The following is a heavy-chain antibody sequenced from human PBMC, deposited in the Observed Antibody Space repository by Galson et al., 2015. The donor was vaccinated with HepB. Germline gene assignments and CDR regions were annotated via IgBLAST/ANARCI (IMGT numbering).Heavy chain of an antibody. CDR2: ISAYNGNT. Sequence: SVKVSCKASGYTFTSYGISWVRQAPGQGLEWMGWISAYNGNTNYAQKLQGRVTMTTDTPTSTAYMELRSLRSDDTAVYYCARGYYGSGSYWAFDYWGQGTLVTVSS. V-gene: IGHV1-18*01. CDR1: GYTFTSYG. J-gene: IGHJ4*02. CDR3: ARGYYGSGSYWAFDY. D-gene: IGHD3-10*01.